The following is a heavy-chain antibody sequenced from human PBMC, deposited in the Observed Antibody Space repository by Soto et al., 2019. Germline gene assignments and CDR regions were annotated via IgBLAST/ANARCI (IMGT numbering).Heavy chain of an antibody. J-gene: IGHJ6*03. D-gene: IGHD4-4*01. Sequence: ASVKVSCKASGYTFTSYDINWVRQATGQGLEWMGWMNPNSGNTGYAQKFQGRVTMTRNTSISTAYMELSSLRSEDTAVYYCARGNYSNVNYYYYYMDVWGKGTTVTVS. V-gene: IGHV1-8*01. CDR3: ARGNYSNVNYYYYYMDV. CDR2: MNPNSGNT. CDR1: GYTFTSYD.